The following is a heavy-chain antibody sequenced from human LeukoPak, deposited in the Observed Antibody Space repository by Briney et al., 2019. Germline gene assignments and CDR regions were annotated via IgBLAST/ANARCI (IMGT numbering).Heavy chain of an antibody. CDR1: GFTFSSYG. D-gene: IGHD5-18*01. J-gene: IGHJ4*02. Sequence: GRSLRLSCAASGFTFSSYGMHWVRQAPGKGLEWVAVISYDGSNKYYADSVKGRFTISRDNSKNTLYLQMNSLRAEDTAVYYCAKDRRGYSYAIFDYGGQGTLVTVSS. CDR2: ISYDGSNK. V-gene: IGHV3-30*18. CDR3: AKDRRGYSYAIFDY.